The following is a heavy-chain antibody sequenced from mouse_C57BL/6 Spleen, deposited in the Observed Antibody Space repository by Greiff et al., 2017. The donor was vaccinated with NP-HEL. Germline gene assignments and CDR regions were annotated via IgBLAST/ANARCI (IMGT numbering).Heavy chain of an antibody. V-gene: IGHV1-26*01. J-gene: IGHJ1*03. D-gene: IGHD2-1*01. CDR2: INPKNGGT. Sequence: EVQLQQSGPELVKPGASVKISCKASGYTFTDYYMNWVKQSHGKSLEWIGDINPKNGGTSYNQKFKGKATLTVDKSSSTAYMERRSLTSEDAAVYYCARGSSYYGNYPRYFDVWGTGTTVTVSS. CDR3: ARGSSYYGNYPRYFDV. CDR1: GYTFTDYY.